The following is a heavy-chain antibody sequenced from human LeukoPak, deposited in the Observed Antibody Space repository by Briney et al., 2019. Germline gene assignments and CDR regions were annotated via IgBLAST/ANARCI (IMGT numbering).Heavy chain of an antibody. J-gene: IGHJ4*02. D-gene: IGHD3-22*01. CDR3: ARESLGSMIVATPDY. CDR1: GYTFTTYA. V-gene: IGHV7-4-1*02. Sequence: GASVKVSCKASGYTFTTYAMNWVRQAPGQGLEWMGWINTNTGNPTYAQGFTGRFVFSLDTSVSTAYLQISSLKAEDTAVYYCARESLGSMIVATPDYWGQGTLVTVSS. CDR2: INTNTGNP.